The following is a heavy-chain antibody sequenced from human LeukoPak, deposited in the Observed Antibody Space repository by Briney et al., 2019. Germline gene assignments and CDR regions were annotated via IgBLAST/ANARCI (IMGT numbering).Heavy chain of an antibody. D-gene: IGHD4-17*01. Sequence: GGSLRLSCAASGFTFSSYAMSWVRQAPGKGLEWVSAISDSGGNTYYADSVKGRFTISRDNSKNTLYLQMNSLRAEDTAFYYCAAFTVTLDFWGQGTLVTVSS. CDR3: AAFTVTLDF. CDR1: GFTFSSYA. CDR2: ISDSGGNT. V-gene: IGHV3-23*01. J-gene: IGHJ4*02.